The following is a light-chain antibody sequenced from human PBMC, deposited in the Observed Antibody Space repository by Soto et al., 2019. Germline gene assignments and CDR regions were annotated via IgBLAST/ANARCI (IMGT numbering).Light chain of an antibody. CDR1: QSISSY. CDR3: QQCYSSPLT. J-gene: IGKJ4*01. Sequence: DIQMTQSPSSLSASVGDRVTITCRASQSISSYLNWYQQKPGKAPKLLIYAASSLQSGVPSRFSCSGSGTDFTLTISSLQPEDFATYYCQQCYSSPLTFGGGTKVEIK. CDR2: AAS. V-gene: IGKV1-39*01.